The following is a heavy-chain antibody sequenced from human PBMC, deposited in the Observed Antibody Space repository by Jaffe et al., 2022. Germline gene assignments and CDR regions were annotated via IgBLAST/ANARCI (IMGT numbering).Heavy chain of an antibody. CDR3: ARALRGTMVRGGRHRVGVYYFDY. V-gene: IGHV4-34*01. Sequence: QVQLQQWGAGLLKPSETLSLTCAVYGGSFSGYYWSWIRQPPGKGLEWIGEINHSGSTNYNPSLKSRVTISVDTSKNQFSLKLSSVTAADTAVYYCARALRGTMVRGGRHRVGVYYFDYWGQGTLVTVSS. CDR2: INHSGST. D-gene: IGHD3-10*01. CDR1: GGSFSGYY. J-gene: IGHJ4*02.